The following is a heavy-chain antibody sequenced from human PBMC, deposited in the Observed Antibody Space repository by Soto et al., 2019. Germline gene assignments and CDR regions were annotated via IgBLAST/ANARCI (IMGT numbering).Heavy chain of an antibody. V-gene: IGHV3-49*02. J-gene: IGHJ4*02. CDR1: GSTFGYFS. CDR2: IRSKDYGGTT. CDR3: TREIPYFDS. Sequence: PGGSLRLSCATSGSTFGYFSISWVRQAPGRGLEWVGFIRSKDYGGTTEYAASVKGRFAISRDDSTGIAYLQMNSLKIEDTAVYYCTREIPYFDSWGQGTLVTVSS.